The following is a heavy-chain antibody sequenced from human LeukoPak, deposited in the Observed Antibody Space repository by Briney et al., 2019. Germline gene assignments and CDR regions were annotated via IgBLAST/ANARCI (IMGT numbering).Heavy chain of an antibody. CDR3: ARGRYYVWGSYRYDFDY. J-gene: IGHJ4*02. CDR2: INHSGST. Sequence: SETLSLTCAVYGGSFSGYYWSWIRQPPGKGLEWIGEINHSGSTNYNPSLKSRVTISVDTSKNQFSLKLSSVTAADTAVYYCARGRYYVWGSYRYDFDYWGQGTLVTVSS. D-gene: IGHD3-16*02. CDR1: GGSFSGYY. V-gene: IGHV4-34*01.